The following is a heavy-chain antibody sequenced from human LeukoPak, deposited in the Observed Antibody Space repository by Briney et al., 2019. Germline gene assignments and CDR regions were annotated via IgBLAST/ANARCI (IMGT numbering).Heavy chain of an antibody. CDR3: ASSTVTTVGDAFDT. D-gene: IGHD4-17*01. V-gene: IGHV4-30-2*01. Sequence: SQTLSLTCAVSGGSISSGGYSWSWIRQPPGKGLEWIGYIYHSGSTYYNPSLKSRVTISVDRSKNQFSLKLSSVTAADTAVYYCASSTVTTVGDAFDTWGQGTMVTVSS. J-gene: IGHJ3*02. CDR2: IYHSGST. CDR1: GGSISSGGYS.